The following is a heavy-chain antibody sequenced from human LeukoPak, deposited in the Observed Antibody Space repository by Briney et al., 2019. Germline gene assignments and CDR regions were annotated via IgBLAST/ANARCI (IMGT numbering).Heavy chain of an antibody. D-gene: IGHD3-10*01. CDR1: GGSFSGYY. J-gene: IGHJ4*02. CDR2: INHSGST. CDR3: ARGKGFRGYYFDY. Sequence: PPETLSLTCAVYGGSFSGYYWSWIRQPPGKGLEWIGEINHSGSTNYNPSLKSRVTISVDTSKNQFSLKLSSVTAADTAVYYCARGKGFRGYYFDYWGQGTLVTVSS. V-gene: IGHV4-34*01.